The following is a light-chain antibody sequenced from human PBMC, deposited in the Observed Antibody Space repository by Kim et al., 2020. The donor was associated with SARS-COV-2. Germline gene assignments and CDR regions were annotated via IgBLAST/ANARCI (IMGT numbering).Light chain of an antibody. CDR2: EVS. Sequence: GHSVTISCTGTTSDVGSYNHVSWYQQPPGTAPKLMIFEVSNRPSGVPDRFSGSKSGNTASLTISGLQAEDEADYYCSSYTTYSTYVFGTGTKVTVL. V-gene: IGLV2-18*02. CDR1: TSDVGSYNH. CDR3: SSYTTYSTYV. J-gene: IGLJ1*01.